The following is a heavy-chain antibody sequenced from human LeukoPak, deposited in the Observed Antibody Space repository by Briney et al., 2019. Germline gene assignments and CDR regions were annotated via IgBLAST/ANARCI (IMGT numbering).Heavy chain of an antibody. Sequence: GGSLRLSCAASGFTFSSYWMSWVRQAPGKGLEWVANIKQDGSEIYYVDSVKGRFTISRDNAKNSLYLQMNSLRAEDTAVYYCAGGYSSSWYDYYYYYMDVWGKGTTVTVSS. V-gene: IGHV3-7*01. J-gene: IGHJ6*03. CDR1: GFTFSSYW. D-gene: IGHD6-13*01. CDR2: IKQDGSEI. CDR3: AGGYSSSWYDYYYYYMDV.